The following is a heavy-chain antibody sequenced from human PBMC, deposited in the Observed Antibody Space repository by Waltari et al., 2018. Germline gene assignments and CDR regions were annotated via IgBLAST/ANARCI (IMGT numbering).Heavy chain of an antibody. V-gene: IGHV4-38-2*02. CDR3: ARAPMSGAATGTFDF. D-gene: IGHD6-13*01. Sequence: QVQLQESGPGLVKPSETLSLTCTVSGYSITSGYYWGCIRQPPGKGLEWIGSIYHSGNTYYNPSLKGRLTISVATSKNQFSLRLSSVTAADTAVYYCARAPMSGAATGTFDFWGLGSLVTVSP. J-gene: IGHJ4*02. CDR1: GYSITSGYY. CDR2: IYHSGNT.